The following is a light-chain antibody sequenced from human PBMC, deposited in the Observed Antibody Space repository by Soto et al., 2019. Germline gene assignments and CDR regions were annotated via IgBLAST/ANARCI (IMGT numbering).Light chain of an antibody. Sequence: EIVLTQSPATLYLSPGESATLSCRASQSVSYNLAWYPQKPGQDPRRLSSGASTRAMGIPARFSGSGSGTAFTLPISSLQSEDFALYHCQQYNTWPPSPTFGEGTRLEL. CDR1: QSVSYN. CDR2: GAS. V-gene: IGKV3-15*01. CDR3: QQYNTWPPSPT. J-gene: IGKJ2*01.